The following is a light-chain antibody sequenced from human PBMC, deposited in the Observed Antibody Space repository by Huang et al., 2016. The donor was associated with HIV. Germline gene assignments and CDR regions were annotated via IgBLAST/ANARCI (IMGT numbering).Light chain of an antibody. Sequence: DIQMTQSPSSLSAFVGDTVTITCRASQVIGTSLAWYQQKPGIPPQLLIYVASTLQSGVPSRFIGSGSGTDFTLTISNLQTEDIATYYCQKYDSAPRTFGQGTRV. J-gene: IGKJ1*01. CDR2: VAS. CDR1: QVIGTS. CDR3: QKYDSAPRT. V-gene: IGKV1-27*01.